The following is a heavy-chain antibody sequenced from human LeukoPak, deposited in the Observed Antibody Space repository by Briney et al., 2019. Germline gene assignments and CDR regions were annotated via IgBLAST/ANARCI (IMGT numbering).Heavy chain of an antibody. CDR2: INPDGGST. V-gene: IGHV1-46*03. Sequence: GASVKVSCKASGYTFTSYYMHWVRQAPGQGLEWMGIINPDGGSTTYAQNFQGRVTMTRDTSTSTVYMELSSLRSEDTAVYYCARPGNIYCSSTSCYIYWGQGTLVTVSS. CDR3: ARPGNIYCSSTSCYIY. CDR1: GYTFTSYY. D-gene: IGHD2-2*02. J-gene: IGHJ4*02.